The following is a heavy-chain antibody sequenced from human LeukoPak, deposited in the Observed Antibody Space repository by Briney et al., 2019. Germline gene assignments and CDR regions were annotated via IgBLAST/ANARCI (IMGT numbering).Heavy chain of an antibody. CDR1: GFTFSNSY. J-gene: IGHJ6*04. V-gene: IGHV3-11*04. Sequence: GGSLRLSCAASGFTFSNSYMSWIRQAPGKGLEWISYISSSGTIIHYADSVKGRFTISRDNAKNSLYLQMNSLRAEDTAVYYCAELGITMIGGVWGKGTTVTISS. CDR3: AELGITMIGGV. CDR2: ISSSGTII. D-gene: IGHD3-10*02.